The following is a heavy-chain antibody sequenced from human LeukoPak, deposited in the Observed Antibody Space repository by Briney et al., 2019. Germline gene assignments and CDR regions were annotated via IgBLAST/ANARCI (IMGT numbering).Heavy chain of an antibody. J-gene: IGHJ4*02. Sequence: SETLSLTCAVYGGSFSGYYWSWIRQPPGKGLEWIGEINHSGSTNYNPSLKSRVTISVDTSKNQFSLKLSSVTAADTAVYYCARVLGSWCAPAGFDYWGQGTWSPSPQ. V-gene: IGHV4-34*01. CDR3: ARVLGSWCAPAGFDY. CDR1: GGSFSGYY. CDR2: INHSGST. D-gene: IGHD6-13*01.